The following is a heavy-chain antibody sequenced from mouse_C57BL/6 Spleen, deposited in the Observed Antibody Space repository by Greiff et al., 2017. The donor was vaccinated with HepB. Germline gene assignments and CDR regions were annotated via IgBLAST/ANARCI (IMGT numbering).Heavy chain of an antibody. CDR3: ARGTTVVDWFAY. J-gene: IGHJ3*01. D-gene: IGHD1-1*01. CDR1: GYTFTDYY. CDR2: INPNNGGT. V-gene: IGHV1-26*01. Sequence: VQLQQSGPELVKPGASVKISCKASGYTFTDYYMNWVKQSHGKSLEWIGDINPNNGGTSYNQKFKGKATLTVDKSSSTAYMELRSLTSEDSAVYYCARGTTVVDWFAYWGQGTLVTVSA.